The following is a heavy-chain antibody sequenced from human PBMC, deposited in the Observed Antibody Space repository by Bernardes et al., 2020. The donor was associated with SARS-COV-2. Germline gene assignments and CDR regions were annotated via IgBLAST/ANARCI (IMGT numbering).Heavy chain of an antibody. CDR2: IRPDGSKK. Sequence: GSLRLSCAASGFTFSNSWMTWVRQAPGKGLEWVANIRPDGSKKYYVDSVKGRLTISRDNTNNFLYLQLNSLRAEDTAVYYCARDSGRFFIDSWGQGVLVTVSS. V-gene: IGHV3-7*04. CDR3: ARDSGRFFIDS. J-gene: IGHJ4*02. CDR1: GFTFSNSW. D-gene: IGHD1-26*01.